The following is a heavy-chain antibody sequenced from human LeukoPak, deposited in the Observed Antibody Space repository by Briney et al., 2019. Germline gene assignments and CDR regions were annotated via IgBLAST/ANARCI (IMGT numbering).Heavy chain of an antibody. V-gene: IGHV1-69*13. CDR2: ITPLFGTA. D-gene: IGHD2-21*01. Sequence: ASVKVSCKASGYTFTSYAISWVRQAPGQGLEWMGGITPLFGTAKYAQKFQGRVTITADESTSTAYMELSSLRSEDTAVYYCARDSSEFRSLIPHWGQGTLVTVSS. CDR3: ARDSSEFRSLIPH. J-gene: IGHJ1*01. CDR1: GYTFTSYA.